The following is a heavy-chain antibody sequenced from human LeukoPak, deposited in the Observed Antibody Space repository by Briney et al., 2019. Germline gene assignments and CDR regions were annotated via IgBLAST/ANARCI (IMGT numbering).Heavy chain of an antibody. J-gene: IGHJ4*02. CDR2: TSGSGSDT. D-gene: IGHD3-16*01. CDR1: GFTFSSYA. CDR3: AVGRLRLGDQYYFDY. V-gene: IGHV3-23*01. Sequence: GGSLRLSCAASGFTFSSYAMSWVRQAPGKGLEWVSATSGSGSDTYYADSVKGRFTISRDNSKNTLYLQMNSLRAEDTAVYYCAVGRLRLGDQYYFDYWGQGTLVTVSS.